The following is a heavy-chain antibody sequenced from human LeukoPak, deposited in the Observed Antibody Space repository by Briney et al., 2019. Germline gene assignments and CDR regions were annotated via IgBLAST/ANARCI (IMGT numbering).Heavy chain of an antibody. CDR2: ISSSSSYI. Sequence: PGGSLRLSCAASGFTFSSYSMNWVRQAPGKGLEWVSSISSSSSYIYYADSAKGRFTISRDNAKNSLYLQMNSLGGDHTAVYYCAKYGVVLPPGSHIPHWFDFWGQGSLVTVSS. J-gene: IGHJ5*01. CDR1: GFTFSSYS. D-gene: IGHD2-15*01. CDR3: AKYGVVLPPGSHIPHWFDF. V-gene: IGHV3-21*04.